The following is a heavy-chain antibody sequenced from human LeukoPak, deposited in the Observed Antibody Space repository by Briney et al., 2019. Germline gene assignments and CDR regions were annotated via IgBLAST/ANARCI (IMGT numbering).Heavy chain of an antibody. CDR2: INPNSGGT. CDR3: ARDSVPLWGCDY. Sequence: ASVKVSCKASGYTFTGYYMHWVRQAPGQGLEWMGWINPNSGGTNYAQKFQGRVTMTRDTSISTAYMELSRLRSDDTAVYYCARDSVPLWGCDYWGHGTLVTVSS. CDR1: GYTFTGYY. D-gene: IGHD5/OR15-5a*01. V-gene: IGHV1-2*02. J-gene: IGHJ4*01.